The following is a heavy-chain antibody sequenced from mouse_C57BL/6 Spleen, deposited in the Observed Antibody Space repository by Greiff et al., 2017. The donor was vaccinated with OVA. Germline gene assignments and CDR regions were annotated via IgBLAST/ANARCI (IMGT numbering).Heavy chain of an antibody. CDR2: INPSSGYT. Sequence: QVQLQQSGAELAKPGASVKLSCKASGYTFTSYWMHWVKQRPGQGLEWIGYINPSSGYTKYNQKFKDKATLTADKSSSTAYMQLSSLTYEDSAVYYCAPLYYGNYGGTYFDYWGQGTTLTVSS. V-gene: IGHV1-7*01. CDR3: APLYYGNYGGTYFDY. D-gene: IGHD2-1*01. J-gene: IGHJ2*01. CDR1: GYTFTSYW.